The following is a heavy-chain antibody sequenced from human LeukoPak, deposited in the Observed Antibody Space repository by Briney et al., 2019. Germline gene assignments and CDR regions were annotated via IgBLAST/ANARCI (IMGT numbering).Heavy chain of an antibody. J-gene: IGHJ6*02. Sequence: GGSLRLSCAASGFTFSDYYMSWIRQAPGKGLVWVSYISSSGSTIYYADSVKGRFTISRDNAKNSLYLQMNSLRAEDTAVYYCARGGELDYYYYYGMDVWGQGTTVTVSS. D-gene: IGHD3-3*02. V-gene: IGHV3-11*01. CDR3: ARGGELDYYYYYGMDV. CDR2: ISSSGSTI. CDR1: GFTFSDYY.